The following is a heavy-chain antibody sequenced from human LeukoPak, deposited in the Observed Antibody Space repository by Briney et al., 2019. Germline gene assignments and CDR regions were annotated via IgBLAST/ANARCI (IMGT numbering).Heavy chain of an antibody. V-gene: IGHV3-7*03. J-gene: IGHJ6*03. D-gene: IGHD6-13*01. CDR2: IKEDGSRQ. CDR3: AKGGLWSAAGTPLYYYYYMDV. Sequence: GGSLRLSCAASGFTFSTYWMSWVRQTPGKGLEWVANIKEDGSRQYYVDSVKGRFTISRDNAKNSLYLQMNSLRAEDTAVYYCAKGGLWSAAGTPLYYYYYMDVWGKGTTVTVSS. CDR1: GFTFSTYW.